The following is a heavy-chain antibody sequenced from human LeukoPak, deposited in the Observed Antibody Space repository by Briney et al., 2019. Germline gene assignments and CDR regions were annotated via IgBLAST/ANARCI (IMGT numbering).Heavy chain of an antibody. V-gene: IGHV3-21*01. J-gene: IGHJ3*02. CDR1: GFTFSSYS. Sequence: GGSLRLSCAASGFTFSSYSMNWVRQAPGKGLEWVSSISSSSSYIYYADSVKGRFTISRYNAKNSLYLQMHSLRAEDTAVYYCARVEGWPIVVVVAATTHAFDIWGQGTMVTVSS. D-gene: IGHD2-15*01. CDR2: ISSSSSYI. CDR3: ARVEGWPIVVVVAATTHAFDI.